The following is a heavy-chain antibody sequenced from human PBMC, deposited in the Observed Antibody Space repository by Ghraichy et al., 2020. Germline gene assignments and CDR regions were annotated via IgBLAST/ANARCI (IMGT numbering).Heavy chain of an antibody. CDR1: GFTFSSYS. J-gene: IGHJ4*02. Sequence: GGSLRLSCAASGFTFSSYSMNWVRQAPGKGLEWVSSISSSSSYIYYADSVKGRFTISRDNAKNSLYLQMNILRAEYTAVYYCSRGGWGYSGYDNYYFDYWGQGTLVTGSS. CDR3: SRGGWGYSGYDNYYFDY. CDR2: ISSSSSYI. V-gene: IGHV3-21*01. D-gene: IGHD5-12*01.